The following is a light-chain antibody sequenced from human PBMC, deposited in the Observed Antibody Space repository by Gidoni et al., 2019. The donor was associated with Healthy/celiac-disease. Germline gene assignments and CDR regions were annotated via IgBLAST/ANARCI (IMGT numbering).Light chain of an antibody. Sequence: QSALTHPPSASGSPGQSVTISCTGTSSDVGGYNYVSWYQQHPGKAPKLMIYEVSKRPSGVPDRFSGSKSGNTASLTASGLQAEDEADYYCSSYAGSNNLGVFGGGTKLTVL. J-gene: IGLJ3*02. CDR2: EVS. CDR3: SSYAGSNNLGV. CDR1: SSDVGGYNY. V-gene: IGLV2-8*01.